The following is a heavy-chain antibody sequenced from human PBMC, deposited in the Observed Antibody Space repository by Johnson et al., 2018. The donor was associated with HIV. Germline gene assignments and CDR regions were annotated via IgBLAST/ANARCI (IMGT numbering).Heavy chain of an antibody. CDR2: IYSGGST. CDR3: ASTRLGAFDI. J-gene: IGHJ3*02. V-gene: IGHV3-66*01. D-gene: IGHD6-6*01. CDR1: GFSVSSQY. Sequence: EVQLVESGGGLVQPGGSLRLSCAASGFSVSSQYMSWVRQAPGKGLEWVSVIYSGGSTFYADSVKGRFTISRDNSGNTLYLQMDSLRVEDTAVYYCASTRLGAFDIWGQGTMVTVSS.